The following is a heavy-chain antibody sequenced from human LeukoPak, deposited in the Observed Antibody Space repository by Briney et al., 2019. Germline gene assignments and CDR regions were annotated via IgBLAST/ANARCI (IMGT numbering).Heavy chain of an antibody. V-gene: IGHV3-23*01. CDR1: GFTFSSYA. CDR3: AKGLINDWSALES. J-gene: IGHJ4*02. D-gene: IGHD3-9*01. Sequence: PGGSLRLSCAASGFTFSSYAMTWVRQAPGKGLEWVSAISGSGGTTYYADSARGRFTISRDNSKYTLYLQMNSLRAEDTALYYCAKGLINDWSALESWGQGTLVTVSS. CDR2: ISGSGGTT.